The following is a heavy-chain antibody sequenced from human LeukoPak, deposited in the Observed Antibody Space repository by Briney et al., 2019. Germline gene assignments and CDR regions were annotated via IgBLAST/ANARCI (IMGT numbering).Heavy chain of an antibody. J-gene: IGHJ2*01. CDR1: GGSISSSSYY. Sequence: SETLSLTCAVSGGSISSSSYYWGWIRQPPGKGLEWIGSIYYSGSTYYNPSLKSRVTIFVDTSKNQFSLKLSSVTAADTAVYYCARKQYTLWYFDLWGRGTLVTVSS. CDR2: IYYSGST. D-gene: IGHD2-2*02. V-gene: IGHV4-39*01. CDR3: ARKQYTLWYFDL.